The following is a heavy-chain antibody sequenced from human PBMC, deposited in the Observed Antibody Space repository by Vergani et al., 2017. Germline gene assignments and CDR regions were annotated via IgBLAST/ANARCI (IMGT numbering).Heavy chain of an antibody. CDR2: ISYDGTYE. D-gene: IGHD3-10*01. CDR1: GFNFGYYA. J-gene: IGHJ4*02. Sequence: QVQLVESGGGVVQPGTSLRLSCAASGFNFGYYAMHWVRQAPGRGLEWVATISYDGTYEYYIESVKGRFTISRDNFKNTLSLQMNSLRPEDTALYYCANIPGVWFGDREGGFDYWGLGTLVTVSS. V-gene: IGHV3-30*04. CDR3: ANIPGVWFGDREGGFDY.